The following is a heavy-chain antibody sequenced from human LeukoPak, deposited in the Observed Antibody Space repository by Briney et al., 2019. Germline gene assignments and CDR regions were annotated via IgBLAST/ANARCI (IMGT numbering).Heavy chain of an antibody. CDR2: IRYDGSDK. D-gene: IGHD3-3*01. V-gene: IGHV3-30*02. Sequence: PGGSLRLSCAASGFTFSSYGMHWVRQAPGKGPEWVAFIRYDGSDKYYADSVKGRFTISRDNSKNTLYLQMNSLRAEDTAVYYCAKNITIFGVVSPYFDYWGQGTLVTVSS. J-gene: IGHJ4*02. CDR3: AKNITIFGVVSPYFDY. CDR1: GFTFSSYG.